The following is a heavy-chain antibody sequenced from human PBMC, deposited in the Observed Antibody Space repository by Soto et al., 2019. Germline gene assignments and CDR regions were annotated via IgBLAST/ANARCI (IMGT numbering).Heavy chain of an antibody. CDR2: ISGSGDST. J-gene: IGHJ4*02. D-gene: IGHD3-3*01. CDR3: AKERRVGWSLDY. Sequence: EVQLLESGGGLVQPGGSLRLSCAASGFTFSTYAMNWVRQAPGKGLEWVSGISGSGDSTYYADSVKGRFTVSRDNSKKTLYRKRTSRRPEDTPVFYCAKERRVGWSLDYWGQGPLVTV. CDR1: GFTFSTYA. V-gene: IGHV3-23*01.